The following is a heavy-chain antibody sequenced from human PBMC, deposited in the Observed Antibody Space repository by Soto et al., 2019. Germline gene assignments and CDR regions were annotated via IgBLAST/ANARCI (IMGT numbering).Heavy chain of an antibody. CDR3: TRGPRPISTGTGAY. V-gene: IGHV3-74*01. CDR1: GFIFKMYW. J-gene: IGHJ4*02. CDR2: IYNDGSYT. D-gene: IGHD3-10*01. Sequence: GGSLRLSCAASGFIFKMYWMHWVRQTPGKGLVWISRIYNDGSYTDCADSVRGRFTISRDNVNDTLYLQMNNLRAEDSGLYYCTRGPRPISTGTGAYWGQGTQVTVSS.